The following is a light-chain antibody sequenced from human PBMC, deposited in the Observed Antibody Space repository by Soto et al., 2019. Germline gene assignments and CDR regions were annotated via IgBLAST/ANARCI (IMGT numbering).Light chain of an antibody. CDR2: GVS. CDR3: CSYTSNITPYV. V-gene: IGLV2-14*01. CDR1: SSDIGGHND. Sequence: ALTQPASVSGSPGQSITISCTGTSSDIGGHNDVSWYQQHPGKAPKLLIYGVSNRPSGVSNRFSASKSGNTASLTISGLQAEDETDHYCCSYTSNITPYVFGTGTKLTVL. J-gene: IGLJ1*01.